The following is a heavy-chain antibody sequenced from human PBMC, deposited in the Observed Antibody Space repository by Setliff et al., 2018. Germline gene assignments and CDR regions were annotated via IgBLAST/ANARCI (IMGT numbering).Heavy chain of an antibody. Sequence: LSLTCAAYGGTFSDYYWTWIRQPPGKGLEWIGEINHSGTTNYHPSLRSRVTISVDTSKNQFSLKVTSVTAADTSVSFCALFRHFSARLLASWGQGTLVTVSS. V-gene: IGHV4-34*08. D-gene: IGHD6-6*01. CDR3: ALFRHFSARLLAS. CDR2: INHSGTT. CDR1: GGTFSDYY. J-gene: IGHJ4*02.